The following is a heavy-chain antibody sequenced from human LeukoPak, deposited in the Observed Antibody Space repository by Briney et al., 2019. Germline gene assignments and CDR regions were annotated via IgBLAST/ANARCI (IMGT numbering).Heavy chain of an antibody. CDR1: GFTVSSNY. CDR3: AREHYYGSGSYYNVPYYYYGMDV. J-gene: IGHJ6*02. Sequence: GGSLRLSCAASGFTVSSNYMSWVRQAPGKGLEWVSVIYSGGSTYYADSVKGRFTISRDNSKNTLYLQMNSLRAEDTAVYYCAREHYYGSGSYYNVPYYYYGMDVWGQGTTVTVSS. V-gene: IGHV3-53*01. CDR2: IYSGGST. D-gene: IGHD3-10*01.